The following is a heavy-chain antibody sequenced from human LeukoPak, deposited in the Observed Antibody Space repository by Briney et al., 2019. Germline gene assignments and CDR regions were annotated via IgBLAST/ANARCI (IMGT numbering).Heavy chain of an antibody. CDR1: GGSISSGDYY. J-gene: IGHJ5*02. CDR3: ARPYYYDSRIDP. V-gene: IGHV4-30-4*01. D-gene: IGHD3-22*01. CDR2: MYYSGST. Sequence: SQTLSLTCTVSGGSISSGDYYWSWIRQPPGKGLEWIGYMYYSGSTYYNPSPKSRVTISLDTSKNQFSLKLSSVTAADTAVYYCARPYYYDSRIDPWGQGTLVTVSS.